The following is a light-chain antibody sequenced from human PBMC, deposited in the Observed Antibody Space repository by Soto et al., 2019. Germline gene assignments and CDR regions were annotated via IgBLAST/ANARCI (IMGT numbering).Light chain of an antibody. CDR3: QVWDSSSDHWV. CDR1: NIGSKS. Sequence: SYELTQPPSVSVAPGQTARITWGGNNIGSKSVHWYQQKPGQAPVLVVYVDSDRPSGIPERFSGSNSGNTATLTISRVEAGDEADYYCQVWDSSSDHWVFGGGTKLTVL. V-gene: IGLV3-21*02. CDR2: VDS. J-gene: IGLJ3*02.